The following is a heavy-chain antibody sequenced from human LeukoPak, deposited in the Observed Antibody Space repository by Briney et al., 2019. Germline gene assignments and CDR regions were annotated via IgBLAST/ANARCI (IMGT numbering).Heavy chain of an antibody. CDR3: TRDREVGRYYYYYYMDV. Sequence: GGSLRLSCTASGFTFGDYAMSWFRQAPGKGLEWVGFIRSKAYGGTTEYAASVKGRFTISRDDSKSIAYLQMNSLKTEDTAVYYCTRDREVGRYYYYYYMDVWGKGTTVTVSS. CDR2: IRSKAYGGTT. D-gene: IGHD1-14*01. CDR1: GFTFGDYA. J-gene: IGHJ6*03. V-gene: IGHV3-49*03.